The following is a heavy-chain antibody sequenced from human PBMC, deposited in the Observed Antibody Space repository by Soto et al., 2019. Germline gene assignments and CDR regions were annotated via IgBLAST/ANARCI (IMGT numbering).Heavy chain of an antibody. D-gene: IGHD3-22*01. CDR1: GYSHPELS. J-gene: IGHJ4*02. V-gene: IGHV1-24*01. CDR3: AIYSTYYYDSSGSEYFDY. Sequence: ASVKVSRKVSGYSHPELSMHWVRLAPGKGLEWMGGFDPEDGETIYAQKFQGRVTRTEDTSTDTAYMELSSLRSEDTAVYYCAIYSTYYYDSSGSEYFDYWGQGTLVTVSA. CDR2: FDPEDGET.